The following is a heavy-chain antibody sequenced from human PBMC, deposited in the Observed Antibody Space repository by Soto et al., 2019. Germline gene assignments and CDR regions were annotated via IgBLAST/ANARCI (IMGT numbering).Heavy chain of an antibody. CDR3: VRDADETAIVPAPWLV. CDR2: IYHSGST. V-gene: IGHV4-4*02. D-gene: IGHD2-21*02. J-gene: IGHJ6*02. CDR1: GGSISSSHW. Sequence: PXETLSLTCAVSGGSISSSHWWGWVRQAPVKGLEWIGEIYHSGSTNYNPSLKSRITMSVDKSKNQFSVNLSSVTAADTAVYYCVRDADETAIVPAPWLVWGRGSMVTVSS.